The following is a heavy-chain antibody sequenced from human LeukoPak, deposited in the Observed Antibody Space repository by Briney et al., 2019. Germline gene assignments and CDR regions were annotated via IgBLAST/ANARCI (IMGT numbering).Heavy chain of an antibody. CDR2: IIPIFGTT. CDR3: ARGNYYYYYMDV. Sequence: ASVKVSFKTSGGTFILYAVSWVRQAPGQGLEWMGGIIPIFGTTNYAQNFQGRVTITTDESTSTAYMELSSLRPEDTAVYYCARGNYYYYYMDVWGKGTTVTVS. CDR1: GGTFILYA. V-gene: IGHV1-69*05. J-gene: IGHJ6*03.